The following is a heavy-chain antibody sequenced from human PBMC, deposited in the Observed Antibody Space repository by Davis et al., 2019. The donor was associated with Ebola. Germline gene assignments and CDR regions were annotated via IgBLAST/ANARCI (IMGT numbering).Heavy chain of an antibody. J-gene: IGHJ4*02. CDR3: AREGYSSGWSTPRGYYFDY. CDR1: GGSISSGDYY. Sequence: SETLSLTCTVSGGSISSGDYYWSWIRQPPGRGLQWIGNIYHLGSTYYNPSLRSRVTISVDTSKNQFSLKLSSVTAADTAVYYCAREGYSSGWSTPRGYYFDYWGQGILVTVSS. V-gene: IGHV4-39*07. CDR2: IYHLGST. D-gene: IGHD6-19*01.